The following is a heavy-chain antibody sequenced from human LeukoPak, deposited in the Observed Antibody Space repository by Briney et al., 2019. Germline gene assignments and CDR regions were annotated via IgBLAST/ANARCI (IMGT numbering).Heavy chain of an antibody. CDR3: ARQGIEPRGSSFDY. Sequence: SETLSLTCTVSGGSIISNGHYWGWIRQPPGRGPEWIGSVSYRGTTYYNPFLKSRVTISVDTSKNQFSLKLASVTAADTAIYYCARQGIEPRGSSFDYWGQGTLVPVSS. CDR1: GGSIISNGHY. CDR2: VSYRGTT. D-gene: IGHD6-6*01. J-gene: IGHJ4*02. V-gene: IGHV4-39*01.